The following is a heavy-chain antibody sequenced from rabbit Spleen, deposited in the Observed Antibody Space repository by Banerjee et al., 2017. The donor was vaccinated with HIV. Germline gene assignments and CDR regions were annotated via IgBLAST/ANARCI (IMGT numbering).Heavy chain of an antibody. D-gene: IGHD8-1*01. V-gene: IGHV1S40*01. CDR1: GFDFNSGYD. Sequence: QSLEESGGGLVKPGASLTLTCKASGFDFNSGYDMCWVRQAPGKGLEWIACIYAGSSDYIYSATWAKGRFTISKTSSTTLTLQMTSLTAADTATYFCARDGAGGSYFALWGPGTLVTVS. J-gene: IGHJ4*01. CDR3: ARDGAGGSYFAL. CDR2: IYAGSSDYI.